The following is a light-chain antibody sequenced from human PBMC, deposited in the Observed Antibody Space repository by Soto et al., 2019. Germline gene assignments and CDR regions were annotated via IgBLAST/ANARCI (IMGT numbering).Light chain of an antibody. CDR3: CSYAGSYTWV. CDR2: DVS. CDR1: SSDVGGYKY. Sequence: QSALTQPRSVSGSPGQSVTISCTGTSSDVGGYKYVSWYQQHPGKAPKLMIYDVSKRPSGVPDRFSGSKSGNTASLTISGLQAEDEADYYCCSYAGSYTWVFGGGTQLNVL. V-gene: IGLV2-11*01. J-gene: IGLJ3*02.